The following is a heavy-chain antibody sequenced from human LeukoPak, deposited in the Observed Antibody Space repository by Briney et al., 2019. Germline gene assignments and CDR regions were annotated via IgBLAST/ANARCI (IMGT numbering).Heavy chain of an antibody. V-gene: IGHV4-61*02. CDR1: GGSISSGSYY. D-gene: IGHD6-13*01. J-gene: IGHJ4*02. CDR2: IYSSGST. CDR3: ARVGSSWLASLRHFDY. Sequence: SSETLSLTCTVSGGSISSGSYYWSWIRQPAGKGLEWIGRIYSSGSTNYNPSLKSRVTVSVDTAKNQFSLKLSSVTAADTAVYYCARVGSSWLASLRHFDYWGQGTLVTVSS.